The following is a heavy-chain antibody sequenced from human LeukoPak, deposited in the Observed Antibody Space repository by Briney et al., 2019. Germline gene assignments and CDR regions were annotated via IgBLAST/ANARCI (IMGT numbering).Heavy chain of an antibody. V-gene: IGHV3-48*03. D-gene: IGHD3-16*02. CDR3: ARDFWGSYVWGSYRFAFDY. Sequence: GGSLRLSCAASGFTFSSYEMNWVRQAPGKGLEWVSYISSSGSTIYYADSVKGRFTISRDNAKNSLYLQMTSLRAEDTAVYYCARDFWGSYVWGSYRFAFDYWGQGTLVTVSS. CDR2: ISSSGSTI. CDR1: GFTFSSYE. J-gene: IGHJ4*02.